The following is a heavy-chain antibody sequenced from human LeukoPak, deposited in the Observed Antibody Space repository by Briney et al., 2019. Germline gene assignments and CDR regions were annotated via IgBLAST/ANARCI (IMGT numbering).Heavy chain of an antibody. D-gene: IGHD3-10*01. CDR3: ASHGDYYGSGSYY. V-gene: IGHV3-7*01. J-gene: IGHJ4*02. Sequence: GGSLRLSCAASGFTSGFTFSDYWMSWVRQGPGQGLEWVANIKPDGSEQHYVDSVKGRFTMSRDNAKKSLYLQMTSLRVDDTAVYYCASHGDYYGSGSYYWGQGSLVTVSS. CDR1: GFTFSDYW. CDR2: IKPDGSEQ.